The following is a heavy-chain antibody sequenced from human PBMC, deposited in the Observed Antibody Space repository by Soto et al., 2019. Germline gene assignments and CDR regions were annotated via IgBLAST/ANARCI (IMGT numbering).Heavy chain of an antibody. V-gene: IGHV3-7*01. CDR3: ARDGSGSYRRYYYYGMDV. CDR2: IKQDGSEK. Sequence: GGSLRLSCAVSGFTFSSYWMSWVRQAPGKGLEWVANIKQDGSEKYYVDSVKGRFTISRDNAKNSLYLQMNSLRAEDTAVYYCARDGSGSYRRYYYYGMDVWGQGTTVTVSS. CDR1: GFTFSSYW. J-gene: IGHJ6*02. D-gene: IGHD3-10*01.